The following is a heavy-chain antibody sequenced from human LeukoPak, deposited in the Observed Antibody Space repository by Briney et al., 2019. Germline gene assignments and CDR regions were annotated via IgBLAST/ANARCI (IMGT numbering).Heavy chain of an antibody. Sequence: PGGSLRLSCEGSGFTFRSHWMSWVRQAPGKGLEWVANIHQYGGEKYYVDSVRGRFSISRDNAKNSLYLEMNSLRAEDTAVYYCARVGPGRDSMTIFGVARSKILDYWGQGTLVTVSS. V-gene: IGHV3-7*01. CDR1: GFTFRSHW. CDR3: ARVGPGRDSMTIFGVARSKILDY. CDR2: IHQYGGEK. D-gene: IGHD3-3*01. J-gene: IGHJ4*02.